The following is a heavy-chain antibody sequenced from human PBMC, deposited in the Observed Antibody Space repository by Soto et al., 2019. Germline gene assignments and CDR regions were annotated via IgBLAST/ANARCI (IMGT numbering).Heavy chain of an antibody. CDR2: ISSSSSYI. D-gene: IGHD3-3*01. J-gene: IGHJ5*02. CDR1: GFTFSSYS. V-gene: IGHV3-21*01. CDR3: ARESQYYDFWSGYSPGNWFDP. Sequence: EVQLVESGGGLVQPGGSLRLSCAASGFTFSSYSMNWVRQAPGKGLEWVSSISSSSSYIYYADSVKGRFTISRDNAKNSLYLQMNSLRAEDTAVYYCARESQYYDFWSGYSPGNWFDPWGQGTLVTVSS.